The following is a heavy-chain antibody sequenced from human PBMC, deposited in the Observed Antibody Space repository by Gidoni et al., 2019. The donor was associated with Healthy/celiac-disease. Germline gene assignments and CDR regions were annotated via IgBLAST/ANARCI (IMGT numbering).Heavy chain of an antibody. Sequence: EVQLVESGGGLVQPGRSLRLSCTASGFTFGDYAMSWVRQAPGKGLEWVGFIRSKAYGGTTEYAASVKGRFTISRDDSKSIAYLQMNSLKTEDTAVYYCTRGGHYWGQGTLVTVSS. V-gene: IGHV3-49*04. CDR3: TRGGHY. J-gene: IGHJ4*02. CDR2: IRSKAYGGTT. CDR1: GFTFGDYA. D-gene: IGHD1-26*01.